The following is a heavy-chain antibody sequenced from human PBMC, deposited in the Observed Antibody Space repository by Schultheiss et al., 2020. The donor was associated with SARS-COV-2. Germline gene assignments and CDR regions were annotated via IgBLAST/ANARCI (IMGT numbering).Heavy chain of an antibody. CDR1: GGSVSSGSYY. Sequence: SETLSLTCAVYGGSVSSGSYYWSWIRQPPGKGLQWIGYIHYSGNTYYNPSLKSRVTISVDTSRNQFSLKLSSVTAADTAVYYCARMKAATADYWGQGTLVTVSS. V-gene: IGHV4-61*01. J-gene: IGHJ4*02. CDR3: ARMKAATADY. D-gene: IGHD2-15*01. CDR2: IHYSGNT.